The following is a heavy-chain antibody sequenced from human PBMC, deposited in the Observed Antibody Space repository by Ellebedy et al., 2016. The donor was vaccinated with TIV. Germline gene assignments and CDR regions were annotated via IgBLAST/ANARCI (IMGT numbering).Heavy chain of an antibody. CDR2: FGGRSTTT. J-gene: IGHJ3*02. Sequence: GGSLRLSXEASGFTFSSYAMSWLRQAPGKGLEWVSVFGGRSTTTYYADSVKGRFTISRDNSKNTLFLQMNSLRGDDTARYYCAKISRTHRGAFDIWGQGTMVTVSS. D-gene: IGHD3-3*02. CDR1: GFTFSSYA. CDR3: AKISRTHRGAFDI. V-gene: IGHV3-23*01.